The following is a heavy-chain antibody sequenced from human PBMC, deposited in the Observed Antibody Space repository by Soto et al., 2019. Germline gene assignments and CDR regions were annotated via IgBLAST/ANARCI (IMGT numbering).Heavy chain of an antibody. V-gene: IGHV4-59*01. Sequence: SETLSLTCTVSGDSLTRNYWSWIRQPPGKGLEWLAYIHNGRSTNYNPSLMSRVSISLDTSKSQFSLNLNSVTAADTAVYYCASWGNYDSSGYGFWGQGTLVTVSS. CDR3: ASWGNYDSSGYGF. CDR2: IHNGRST. CDR1: GDSLTRNY. J-gene: IGHJ4*02. D-gene: IGHD3-22*01.